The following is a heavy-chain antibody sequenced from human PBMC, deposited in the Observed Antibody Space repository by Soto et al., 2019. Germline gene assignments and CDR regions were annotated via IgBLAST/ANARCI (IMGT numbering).Heavy chain of an antibody. CDR2: VHSSGST. D-gene: IGHD2-15*01. Sequence: SETLSLTCTVSGDSVSSAHYYYSWTRQPPGKGLEWIGYVHSSGSTVYDPSLKSRVTISLDTSRNQFSLELTSVTAADTAVYYCARSFRRWTWGQGTLVTISS. CDR3: ARSFRRWT. V-gene: IGHV4-61*01. J-gene: IGHJ5*01. CDR1: GDSVSSAHYY.